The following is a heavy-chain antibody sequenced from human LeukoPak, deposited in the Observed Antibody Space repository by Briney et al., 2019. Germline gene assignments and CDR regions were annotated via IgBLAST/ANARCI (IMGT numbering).Heavy chain of an antibody. J-gene: IGHJ6*02. Sequence: GGSLRPSCAVSGFTFSNYWMSWVRQAPGKGLEWVAYIKQDGSEKYYVDSVKGRFTISRDNAKNSLYLQMNSLRAEDTAVYYCAGGLRFLEYVWGQGTTVTVSS. CDR3: AGGLRFLEYV. D-gene: IGHD3-3*01. CDR2: IKQDGSEK. V-gene: IGHV3-7*01. CDR1: GFTFSNYW.